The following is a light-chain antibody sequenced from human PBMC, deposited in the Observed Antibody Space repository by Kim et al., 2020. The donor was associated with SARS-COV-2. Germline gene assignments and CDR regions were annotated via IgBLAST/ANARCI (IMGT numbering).Light chain of an antibody. V-gene: IGKV1-39*01. CDR2: AAS. Sequence: ASVGDRVTITCRANQSISSYLNWYQQKPGKAPKLLIYAASSLQSGVPSRFSGSGSGTDFTLTISSLQPEDFATYYCQQSYSTPPYTFGQGTKLEI. J-gene: IGKJ2*01. CDR1: QSISSY. CDR3: QQSYSTPPYT.